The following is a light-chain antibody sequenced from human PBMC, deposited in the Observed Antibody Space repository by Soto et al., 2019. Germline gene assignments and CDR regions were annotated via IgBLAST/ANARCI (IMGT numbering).Light chain of an antibody. CDR2: DAS. J-gene: IGKJ2*01. CDR3: QQYSIYPYT. CDR1: QSISTW. Sequence: DIQMTQSPSTLSASVGDRVTITCRASQSISTWLAWYQQKPGKAPNLLIFDASSLQSGVPSRFSGSGFGTEFTLTISSLQPDDFGTYYCQQYSIYPYTFGQGTKLEIK. V-gene: IGKV1-5*01.